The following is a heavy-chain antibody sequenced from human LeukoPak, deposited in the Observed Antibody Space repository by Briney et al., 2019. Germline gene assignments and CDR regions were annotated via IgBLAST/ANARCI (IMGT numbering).Heavy chain of an antibody. D-gene: IGHD3-3*01. J-gene: IGHJ3*02. CDR2: IYYSGST. V-gene: IGHV4-59*06. Sequence: SETLSLTCTVSGGSISSYYWSWIRQPPGKGLEWIGYIYYSGSTYYNPSLKSRVTISVDTSKNQFSLKLSSVTAADTAVYYCARKYFWSGYGAFDIWGQGTMVTVSS. CDR1: GGSISSYY. CDR3: ARKYFWSGYGAFDI.